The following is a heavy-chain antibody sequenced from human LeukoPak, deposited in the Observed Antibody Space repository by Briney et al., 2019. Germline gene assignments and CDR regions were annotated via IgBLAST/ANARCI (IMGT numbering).Heavy chain of an antibody. Sequence: GASVKVSCKASGGTFSSYAISWVRQAPGQGLEWMGGIIPIFGTANYAQKFQGRVTITADESTSTAYMELSSLRSEDTAVYYCAMFGSYYMDVWGKGTTVTISS. V-gene: IGHV1-69*13. D-gene: IGHD3-10*02. CDR1: GGTFSSYA. J-gene: IGHJ6*03. CDR3: AMFGSYYMDV. CDR2: IIPIFGTA.